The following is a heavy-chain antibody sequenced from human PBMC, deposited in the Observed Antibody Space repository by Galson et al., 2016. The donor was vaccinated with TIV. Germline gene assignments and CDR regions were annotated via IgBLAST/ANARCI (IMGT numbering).Heavy chain of an antibody. CDR1: GYTFTTYG. D-gene: IGHD3-22*01. CDR2: ISGYDGNT. Sequence: SVKVSCKASGYTFTTYGFSWVRQAPGQGLEWMGWISGYDGNTNYAQKFQGRVTMTTDTSTSTAYMELRSLRSDETAVYYCARDRGSMTMRLVVNYYYAMDVWGQGTTVTVSS. V-gene: IGHV1-18*04. J-gene: IGHJ6*02. CDR3: ARDRGSMTMRLVVNYYYAMDV.